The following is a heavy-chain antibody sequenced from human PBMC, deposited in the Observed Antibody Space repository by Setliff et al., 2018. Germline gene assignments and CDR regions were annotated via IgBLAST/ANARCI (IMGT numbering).Heavy chain of an antibody. J-gene: IGHJ4*02. D-gene: IGHD3-9*01. CDR1: GFMFSTYG. V-gene: IGHV1-18*01. Sequence: ASVKVSCKTSGFMFSTYGLSWVRQAPGQAPEWIGCISGYTGDTNYAPKFRDRVTLTIDPSSTTAYMELRSLKSDDTAFYYCARSSAPSVVLAADFDSWGQGTLVTLSS. CDR3: ARSSAPSVVLAADFDS. CDR2: ISGYTGDT.